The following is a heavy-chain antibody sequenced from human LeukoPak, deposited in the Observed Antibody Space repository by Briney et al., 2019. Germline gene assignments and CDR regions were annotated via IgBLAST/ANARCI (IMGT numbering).Heavy chain of an antibody. D-gene: IGHD3-3*01. CDR1: GFTFSSYA. V-gene: IGHV3-30-3*01. CDR3: AKGGYYDFWSGYSIHNY. Sequence: GGSLRLSCAASGFTFSSYAMHWVRQAPGKGLEWVAVISYDGSNKYYADSVKGRFTISRDNSKNTLYLQMNSLRAEDTAVYYCAKGGYYDFWSGYSIHNYWGQGTLVTVSS. CDR2: ISYDGSNK. J-gene: IGHJ4*02.